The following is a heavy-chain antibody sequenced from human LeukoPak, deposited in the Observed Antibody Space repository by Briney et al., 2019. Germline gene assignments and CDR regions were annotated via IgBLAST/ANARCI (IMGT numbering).Heavy chain of an antibody. CDR2: IKSKTEGGTT. Sequence: PGGSLRLSCAASGFTFSNAWMSWVRQAPGKGREWVGRIKSKTEGGTTDYAAPVKGRFTISRDDSKNTLYLQMNSLKTEDTAVYYCTTEGRGSYYATFDYWGQGTLVTVSS. CDR1: GFTFSNAW. J-gene: IGHJ4*02. D-gene: IGHD1-26*01. V-gene: IGHV3-15*01. CDR3: TTEGRGSYYATFDY.